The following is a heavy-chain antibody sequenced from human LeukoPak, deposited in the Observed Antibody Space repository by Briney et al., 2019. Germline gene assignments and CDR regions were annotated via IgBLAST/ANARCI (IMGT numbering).Heavy chain of an antibody. CDR3: AIPDILTRNDAFDI. D-gene: IGHD3-9*01. CDR1: GYTFTSYA. Sequence: ASVKVSCKASGYTFTSYAVHWVRQAPGQRLEWVGCINAGNGNAEYSERLQGRVTITADKSTSTAYMELSSLRSEDTAVYYCAIPDILTRNDAFDIWGQGTMVTVSS. CDR2: INAGNGNA. V-gene: IGHV1-3*01. J-gene: IGHJ3*02.